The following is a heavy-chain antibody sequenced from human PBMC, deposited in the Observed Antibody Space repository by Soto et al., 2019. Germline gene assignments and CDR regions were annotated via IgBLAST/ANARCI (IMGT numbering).Heavy chain of an antibody. CDR1: GFNVRSNY. D-gene: IGHD1-26*01. Sequence: PGGSLRLSCAASGFNVRSNYMNWVRQAPGKGLEWVSVIYSGGSTYYADSVKGRFTISRDYSENTVYLQMNNLRGDDTAMYYCARGAYSGTADYYGLDVWGQGTTVTVSS. CDR3: ARGAYSGTADYYGLDV. CDR2: IYSGGST. J-gene: IGHJ6*02. V-gene: IGHV3-53*05.